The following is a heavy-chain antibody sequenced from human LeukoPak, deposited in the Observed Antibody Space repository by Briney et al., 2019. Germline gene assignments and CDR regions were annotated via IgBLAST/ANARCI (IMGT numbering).Heavy chain of an antibody. CDR2: INHSGST. J-gene: IGHJ4*02. CDR3: APLVGRDGYNSDY. CDR1: GGSFSGYY. V-gene: IGHV4-34*01. D-gene: IGHD5-24*01. Sequence: PSETLSLTCAVYGGSFSGYYWSWIRQPPGKGLEWIGEINHSGSTNYNPSLKSRVTISVDTSKNQFSLKLSSVTAADTAVYYCAPLVGRDGYNSDYWGQGTLVTVS.